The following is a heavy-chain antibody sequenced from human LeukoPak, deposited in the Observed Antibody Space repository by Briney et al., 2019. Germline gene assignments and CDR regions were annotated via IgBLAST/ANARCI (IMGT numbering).Heavy chain of an antibody. D-gene: IGHD3-10*01. J-gene: IGHJ3*02. CDR3: ATDSGSGSYEVDI. CDR2: INPNSGGT. V-gene: IGHV1-2*02. Sequence: ASVKVSCKASGYTFTGYYMHWVRQAPGQGLEWMGWINPNSGGTNYAQKFQGRVTMTRDTSISTAYMELSRLRSDDTAVYYCATDSGSGSYEVDIWGQGTMVTVSS. CDR1: GYTFTGYY.